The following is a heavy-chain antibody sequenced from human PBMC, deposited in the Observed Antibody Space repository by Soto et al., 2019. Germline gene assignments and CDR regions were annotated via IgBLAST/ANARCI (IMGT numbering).Heavy chain of an antibody. CDR3: AGKVAATYFDY. D-gene: IGHD2-15*01. CDR2: IIPIFGTA. Sequence: ASVKVSCKASVGTFSSYAISWVRQAPGQGLEWMGGIIPIFGTANYAQKFQGRVTITADESTSTAYMELSSLRSEDTAVYYCAGKVAATYFDYWGQGTLVTVSS. CDR1: VGTFSSYA. V-gene: IGHV1-69*13. J-gene: IGHJ4*02.